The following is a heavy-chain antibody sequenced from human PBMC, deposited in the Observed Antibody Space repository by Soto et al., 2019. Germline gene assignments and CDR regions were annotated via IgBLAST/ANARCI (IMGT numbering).Heavy chain of an antibody. CDR2: VYTSGST. CDR3: ARTIGAAYYFDF. CDR1: GDSMTKYY. D-gene: IGHD6-13*01. Sequence: QVQLQESGPGLVKPSETLSLTCNVSGDSMTKYYWSWIRQPAGKGLEWIGRVYTSGSTNYNPSLKSRVTMSIDTSSNHFSLSLKSVTAADTAVYYCARTIGAAYYFDFWGQGALVTVSS. V-gene: IGHV4-4*07. J-gene: IGHJ4*02.